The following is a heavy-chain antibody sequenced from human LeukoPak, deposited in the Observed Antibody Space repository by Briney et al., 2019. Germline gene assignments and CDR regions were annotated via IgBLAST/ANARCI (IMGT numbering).Heavy chain of an antibody. D-gene: IGHD1-14*01. CDR1: GFTFSNSW. J-gene: IGHJ3*01. V-gene: IGHV3-74*01. Sequence: PGGSLRLSCAASGFTFSNSWVHWVRQAPGKGLVWVSLINADGSTATYADSVKGRFTISRDNARNTLSLQMNSLTIEDTAVYYCVVVVEPPDSDGFDVWGQGTMITVSS. CDR3: VVVVEPPDSDGFDV. CDR2: INADGSTA.